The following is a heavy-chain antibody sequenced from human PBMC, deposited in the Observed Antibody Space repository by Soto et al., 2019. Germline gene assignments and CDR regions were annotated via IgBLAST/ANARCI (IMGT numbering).Heavy chain of an antibody. D-gene: IGHD2-2*01. Sequence: KGLEWVSAISGSGGSTYYADSVKGRFTISRDNSKNTLYLQMNSLRAEDTAVYYCAKDKFVTVVPAAIGYYYYGMDVWGQGTTVTVYS. CDR3: AKDKFVTVVPAAIGYYYYGMDV. CDR2: ISGSGGST. V-gene: IGHV3-23*01. J-gene: IGHJ6*02.